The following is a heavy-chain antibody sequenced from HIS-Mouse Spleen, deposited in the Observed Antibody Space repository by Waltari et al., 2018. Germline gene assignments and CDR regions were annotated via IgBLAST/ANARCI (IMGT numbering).Heavy chain of an antibody. CDR1: GFTFDDYA. CDR3: AKVDLSSGYNYYFDY. CDR2: ISWNSGSI. Sequence: EVQLVESGGGLVQPGRSLRLSCAASGFTFDDYAMHWVRQAPGKGLEWVSGISWNSGSIGYADSVKGRFTISRDNAKNSLYLQMNSLRAEDTALYYCAKVDLSSGYNYYFDYWGQGTLVTVSS. J-gene: IGHJ4*02. V-gene: IGHV3-9*01. D-gene: IGHD3-22*01.